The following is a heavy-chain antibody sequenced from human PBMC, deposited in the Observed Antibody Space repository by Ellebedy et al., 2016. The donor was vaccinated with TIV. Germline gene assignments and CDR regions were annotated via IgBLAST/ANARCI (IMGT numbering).Heavy chain of an antibody. V-gene: IGHV3-48*02. J-gene: IGHJ5*02. CDR1: GFTFSIYS. CDR2: IGTSSSAI. CDR3: ARGPLYGDYPNWFDP. Sequence: GESLKISXAASGFTFSIYSMNWVRQAPGKGLECVSYIGTSSSAIYYADSVKGRFTISRDNAKNLLYLQMNSLRDEDTAVYYCARGPLYGDYPNWFDPWGQGTLVTVSS. D-gene: IGHD4-17*01.